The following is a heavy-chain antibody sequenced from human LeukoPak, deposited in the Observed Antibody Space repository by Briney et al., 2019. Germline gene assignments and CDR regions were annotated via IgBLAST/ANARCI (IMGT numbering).Heavy chain of an antibody. CDR3: ARSCRILDIVATIRARLGGNGFDI. V-gene: IGHV4-59*01. J-gene: IGHJ3*02. D-gene: IGHD5-12*01. Sequence: SETLSLTCTVSGGSISSYYWGWIRQPPGKGLEWIGYIYYSGSTNYNPSLKSRVTISVDTSKNQFSLKLSSVTAADTAVYYCARSCRILDIVATIRARLGGNGFDIWGQGTMVTVSS. CDR2: IYYSGST. CDR1: GGSISSYY.